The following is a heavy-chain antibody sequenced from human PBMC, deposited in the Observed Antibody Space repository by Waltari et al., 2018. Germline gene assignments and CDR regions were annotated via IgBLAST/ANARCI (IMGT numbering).Heavy chain of an antibody. V-gene: IGHV1-69*15. J-gene: IGHJ5*02. CDR3: ARDRRYSSGWYAWFDP. CDR2: IIPIFGTA. Sequence: QVQLVQSGAAVTKPGSSVKVSCKASGGTFSSYAISWVRPAPGQGLEWMGRIIPIFGTANYAQKFQGRVTITADESTSTAYMELSSLRSEDTAVYYCARDRRYSSGWYAWFDPWGQGTLVTVSS. D-gene: IGHD6-19*01. CDR1: GGTFSSYA.